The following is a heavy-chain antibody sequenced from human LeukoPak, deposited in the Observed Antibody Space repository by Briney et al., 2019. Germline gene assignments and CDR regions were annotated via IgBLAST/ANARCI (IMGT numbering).Heavy chain of an antibody. Sequence: GASVKVSCKASGYTFTSYGISWVRQAPGQGPEWMGWISAYNGDTNYAQKLQGRVTMTTDTSTSTAYMELRSLRSDDTAVYYCARGGIAVAEGDAFDIWGQGTMVTVSS. CDR1: GYTFTSYG. CDR2: ISAYNGDT. D-gene: IGHD6-19*01. CDR3: ARGGIAVAEGDAFDI. J-gene: IGHJ3*02. V-gene: IGHV1-18*01.